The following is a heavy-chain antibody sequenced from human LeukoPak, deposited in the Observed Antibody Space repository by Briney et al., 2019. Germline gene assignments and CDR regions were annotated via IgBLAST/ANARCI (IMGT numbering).Heavy chain of an antibody. D-gene: IGHD4-17*01. J-gene: IGHJ4*02. Sequence: PSETLSLTCTVSGGSISSYYWSWIRQPPGKGLEWIGYIYYSGSTNYNPSLESRVTISVDTSKNQFSLKLSSVTAADTAVYYCARASGGDGDYDFGYWGQGTLVTVSS. CDR3: ARASGGDGDYDFGY. V-gene: IGHV4-59*01. CDR2: IYYSGST. CDR1: GGSISSYY.